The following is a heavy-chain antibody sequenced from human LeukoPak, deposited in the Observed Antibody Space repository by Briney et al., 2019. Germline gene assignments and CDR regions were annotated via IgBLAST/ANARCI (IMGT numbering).Heavy chain of an antibody. CDR2: INHSGST. D-gene: IGHD2-2*01. V-gene: IGHV4-34*01. Sequence: SETLSLTCAVYGGSFSGYYWSWIRQPPGKGLEWIGEINHSGSTNYNPSLKSRVTISVDTSKNQFSLKLSSVAAADTAVYYCASLWPYQLSAFDIWGQGTMVTVSS. CDR1: GGSFSGYY. J-gene: IGHJ3*02. CDR3: ASLWPYQLSAFDI.